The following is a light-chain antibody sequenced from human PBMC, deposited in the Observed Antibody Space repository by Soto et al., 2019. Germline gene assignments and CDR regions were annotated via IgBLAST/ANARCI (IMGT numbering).Light chain of an antibody. J-gene: IGLJ2*01. V-gene: IGLV2-14*01. CDR2: DVI. Sequence: QSVLTQPASVSGSPGQSITISCPGTSSDVGGYNYVSWYQQHPGKAPKLMIYDVINRPSGVSNRFSCSKSGNTASLTISGLQAEDEADYDCISHTISSPHVVCGGGTKLPVL. CDR1: SSDVGGYNY. CDR3: ISHTISSPHVV.